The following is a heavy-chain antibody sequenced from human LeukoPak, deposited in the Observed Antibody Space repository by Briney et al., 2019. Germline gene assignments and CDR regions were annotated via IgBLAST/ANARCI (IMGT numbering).Heavy chain of an antibody. V-gene: IGHV3-23*01. D-gene: IGHD4-17*01. J-gene: IGHJ4*02. CDR1: GFTFSSYA. Sequence: GGSLRLSCAASGFTFSSYAMSWVRQAPGKGLEWVSAISGSGGSTYYADSVKGRFTISRDNPKNTLYLQMNSLRAEDTAVYYCAKDPYGDYVPFDYWGQGTLVTVSS. CDR3: AKDPYGDYVPFDY. CDR2: ISGSGGST.